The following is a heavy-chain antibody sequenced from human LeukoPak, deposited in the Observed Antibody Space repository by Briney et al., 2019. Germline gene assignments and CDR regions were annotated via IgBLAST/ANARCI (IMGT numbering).Heavy chain of an antibody. J-gene: IGHJ3*01. CDR3: ARCPSPYDAFDF. CDR2: IYYSGST. CDR1: GFSITTYY. Sequence: SETLSLTCTVSGFSITTYYWSWIRQPPGKGLEWIGFIYYSGSTNYNPSLKSRVTMSVDTSKNQFSLKLSSVTAADTAVYYCARCPSPYDAFDFWGQGTVVTVSS. V-gene: IGHV4-59*01.